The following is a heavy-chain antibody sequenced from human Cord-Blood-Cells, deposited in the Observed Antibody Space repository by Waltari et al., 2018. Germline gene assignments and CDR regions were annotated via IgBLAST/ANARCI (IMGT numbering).Heavy chain of an antibody. V-gene: IGHV1-2*02. CDR1: GYTFTGYY. J-gene: IGHJ4*02. D-gene: IGHD3-10*01. CDR3: ARGGGGGFGEPYYFDY. CDR2: INPNSGGT. Sequence: QVQLVQSGAEVKKPGASVKVSCKASGYTFTGYYMHWVRQAPGQGLEWMGWINPNSGGTNYAQKFQGRVTMTRDTSTSTAYMELSRLRSDDPAVYYCARGGGGGFGEPYYFDYWGQGTLVTVSS.